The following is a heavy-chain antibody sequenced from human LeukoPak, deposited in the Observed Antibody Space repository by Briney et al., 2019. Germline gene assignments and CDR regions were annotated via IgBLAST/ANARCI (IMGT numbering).Heavy chain of an antibody. J-gene: IGHJ4*02. CDR1: GFTFSNFE. D-gene: IGHD4-11*01. CDR2: IGSSGSII. Sequence: PGGSLRLSCAASGFTFSNFEMNWVRQAPGKGLEWLSYIGSSGSIIYYAGPVRGRFTISRDNAQNSLYLQMNSLRAEDTAVYYCARDNSLQAHTGYFDYWGQGTLVTVSS. V-gene: IGHV3-48*03. CDR3: ARDNSLQAHTGYFDY.